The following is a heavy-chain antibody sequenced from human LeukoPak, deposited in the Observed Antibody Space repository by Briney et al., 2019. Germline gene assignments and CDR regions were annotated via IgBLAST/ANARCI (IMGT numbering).Heavy chain of an antibody. Sequence: PGGSLRLSCAASGFTFSSYWMTWVRQAPGKGLEWVANIKQDGSAKYYVDSVKGRFTISRDNAKNSLYLQMNSLRAEDTALYYCAKDISPSGAYDAFDIWGQGTMVTVSS. CDR2: IKQDGSAK. D-gene: IGHD3-10*01. CDR1: GFTFSSYW. CDR3: AKDISPSGAYDAFDI. V-gene: IGHV3-7*03. J-gene: IGHJ3*02.